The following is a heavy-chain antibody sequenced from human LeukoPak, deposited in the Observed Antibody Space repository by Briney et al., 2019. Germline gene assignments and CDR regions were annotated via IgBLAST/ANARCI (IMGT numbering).Heavy chain of an antibody. V-gene: IGHV4-34*01. CDR2: INHRGST. CDR1: GGSFSGYH. Sequence: KTSETLSLTCVVYGGSFSGYHWSWIRQSPGKGLEWIGEINHRGSTNYNPSLKRRVTMSLDTSKNQFSLKLSSVTAADTAVYYCARVVITYWFDPWGQGTLVTVSS. J-gene: IGHJ5*02. CDR3: ARVVITYWFDP. D-gene: IGHD3-22*01.